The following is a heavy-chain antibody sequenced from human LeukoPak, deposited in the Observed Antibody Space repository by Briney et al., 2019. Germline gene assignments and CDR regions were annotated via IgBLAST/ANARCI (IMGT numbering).Heavy chain of an antibody. V-gene: IGHV4-34*01. CDR3: AREKGYCSGGSCYGGTFDY. Sequence: PSETLSLTCAVYGGSLSGHYWSWIRQPPEKGLEWIGEINHSGNTNYNPSLKSRVTISVDTSKNQLSLKLSSVTAADTAVYYCAREKGYCSGGSCYGGTFDYWGQGTLVTVSS. CDR2: INHSGNT. D-gene: IGHD2-15*01. CDR1: GGSLSGHY. J-gene: IGHJ4*02.